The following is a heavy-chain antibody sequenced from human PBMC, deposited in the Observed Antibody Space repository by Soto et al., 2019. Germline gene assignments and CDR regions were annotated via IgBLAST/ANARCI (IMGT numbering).Heavy chain of an antibody. Sequence: AGESLRLSCAASGFTFSKFVMRWVRQTPGKGLEWVSTITETGGDTYYTDSVKGRFTISRDNYKNTLYLQMSSMRAEDTALYYCTKASPHRHHMAVWGQGNTVTVYS. CDR3: TKASPHRHHMAV. CDR1: GFTFSKFV. J-gene: IGHJ6*02. CDR2: ITETGGDT. V-gene: IGHV3-23*01.